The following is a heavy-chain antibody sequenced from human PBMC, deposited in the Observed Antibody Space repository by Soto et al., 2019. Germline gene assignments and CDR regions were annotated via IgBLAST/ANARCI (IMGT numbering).Heavy chain of an antibody. CDR1: GYSFTSYW. CDR3: ARRAVAGTIFYDY. V-gene: IGHV5-10-1*01. CDR2: IDPSDSYT. J-gene: IGHJ4*02. D-gene: IGHD6-19*01. Sequence: GESLKISCNGSGYSFTSYWISWVRQMPGKGLEWMGRIDPSDSYTNYSPSFQGHVTISADKSISTAYLQWSSLKASDTAMYYCARRAVAGTIFYDYWGQGTLVTVSS.